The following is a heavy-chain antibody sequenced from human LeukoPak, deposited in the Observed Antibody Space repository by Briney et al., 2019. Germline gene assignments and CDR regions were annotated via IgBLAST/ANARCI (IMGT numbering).Heavy chain of an antibody. J-gene: IGHJ5*02. V-gene: IGHV1-2*02. D-gene: IGHD2-15*01. CDR3: AREGYCSGGSCYYWFDP. Sequence: ASVKVSCKASGYTFTGYYMHWVRQAPGQGLEWMGWINPNSGGTSYAQKVPGRATMTRDTSISTAYMELSRLRSDDTAVYYCAREGYCSGGSCYYWFDPWGQGTLVTVSS. CDR1: GYTFTGYY. CDR2: INPNSGGT.